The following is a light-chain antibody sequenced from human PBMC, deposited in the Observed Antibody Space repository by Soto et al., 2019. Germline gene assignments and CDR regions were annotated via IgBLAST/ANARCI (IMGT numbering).Light chain of an antibody. CDR1: QRVSSY. J-gene: IGKJ4*01. Sequence: EIVLTQSPATLSLSPGERATLSCRASQRVSSYLAWYQQKPGQAPRLLIYDASNRATGIPARFSGGGSGADYSLTISSLAPEDFAVYYCQQRSNRPLTFSVGTTVEVK. CDR2: DAS. CDR3: QQRSNRPLT. V-gene: IGKV3-11*01.